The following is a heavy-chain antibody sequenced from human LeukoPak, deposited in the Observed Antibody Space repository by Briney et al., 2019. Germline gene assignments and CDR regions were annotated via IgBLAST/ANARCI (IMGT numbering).Heavy chain of an antibody. Sequence: GGSLRLSCAASGFNFSVYYMSCVPQAPGKGLEWVANIRTDGIGKNYVDSVKGRFTISSDNAKKSVFLQVSGLRVEDTAGYHCGAASLSWGQGTLVTVSS. CDR2: IRTDGIGK. CDR1: GFNFSVYY. V-gene: IGHV3-7*01. CDR3: GAASLS. J-gene: IGHJ5*02. D-gene: IGHD6-25*01.